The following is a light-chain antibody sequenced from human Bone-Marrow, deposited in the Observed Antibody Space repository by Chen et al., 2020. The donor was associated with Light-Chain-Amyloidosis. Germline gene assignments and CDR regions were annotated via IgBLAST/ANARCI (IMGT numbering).Light chain of an antibody. CDR3: QSADSSGTYEVI. Sequence: SYELTQPPSGSVSPGQTPRNTCSGDDLPTKYAYWYQQKPGQAPVLVIHRDTERPSGISERFSGSSSGTTATLTISGVQAEDEADYHCQSADSSGTYEVIFGGGTKLTV. CDR2: RDT. V-gene: IGLV3-25*03. CDR1: DLPTKY. J-gene: IGLJ2*01.